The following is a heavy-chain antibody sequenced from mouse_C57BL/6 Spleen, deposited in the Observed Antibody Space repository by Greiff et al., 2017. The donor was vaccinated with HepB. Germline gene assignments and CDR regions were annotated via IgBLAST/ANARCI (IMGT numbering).Heavy chain of an antibody. V-gene: IGHV5-17*01. D-gene: IGHD1-1*01. CDR2: ISSGSSTI. CDR1: GFTFSDYG. J-gene: IGHJ2*01. CDR3: AREGHYYGSSYPTWYFDY. Sequence: EVQLVESGGGLVKPGGSLKLSCAASGFTFSDYGMHWVRQAPEKGLEWVAYISSGSSTIYYADTVKGRFTISRDNAKNTLFLQMTSLRSEDTAMYYCAREGHYYGSSYPTWYFDYWGQGTTLTVSS.